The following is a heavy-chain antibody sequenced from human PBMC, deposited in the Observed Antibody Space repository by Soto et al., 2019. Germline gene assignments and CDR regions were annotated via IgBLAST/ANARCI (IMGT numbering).Heavy chain of an antibody. Sequence: SETLSLTCTVSGGSISSSSYYWGWIRQPPGKGLEWIGSIYYSGSTYYNPSLKSRVTISVDTSKNQFSLKLSSVTAADTAVYYCASQYSGSYSAFDYWGQGTLVTVSS. CDR3: ASQYSGSYSAFDY. CDR1: GGSISSSSYY. J-gene: IGHJ4*02. D-gene: IGHD1-26*01. CDR2: IYYSGST. V-gene: IGHV4-39*07.